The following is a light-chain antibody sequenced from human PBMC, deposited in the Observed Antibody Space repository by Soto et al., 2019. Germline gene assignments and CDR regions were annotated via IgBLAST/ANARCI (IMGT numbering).Light chain of an antibody. V-gene: IGLV2-23*01. J-gene: IGLJ2*01. CDR1: SSEVGSYDL. CDR2: EAT. Sequence: QSVLTQPASVSGSPGQSITISCTGTSSEVGSYDLVSWYQKYPDKAPTLLIYEATKRPSGISDRFSGSKSGFTASLTISGLRAEDEAEYYCCSLEGSNALVVFGGGTKLTVL. CDR3: CSLEGSNALVV.